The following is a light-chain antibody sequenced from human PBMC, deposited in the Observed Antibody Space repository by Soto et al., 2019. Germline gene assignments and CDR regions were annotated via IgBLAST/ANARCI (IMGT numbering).Light chain of an antibody. CDR2: GAS. V-gene: IGKV3-20*01. J-gene: IGKJ4*01. CDR3: QQYGSSPLT. CDR1: QSFSSSY. Sequence: EIVLTQSPCTLSLSPGERVTISCRASQSFSSSYLAWYQQKPGQAPRLLVYGASSRATGIPDRFSGSGSGTDFTLTISRLEPEDFAVYYCQQYGSSPLTFGGGTKVDIK.